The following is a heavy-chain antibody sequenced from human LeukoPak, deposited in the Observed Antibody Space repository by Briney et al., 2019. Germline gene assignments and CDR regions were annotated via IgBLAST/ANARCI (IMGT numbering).Heavy chain of an antibody. CDR3: ARGFYYDYVWGSYRYNIHFDY. D-gene: IGHD3-16*02. CDR1: GGSFSGYY. V-gene: IGHV4-34*01. CDR2: INHSGST. Sequence: SETLSLTCAVYGGSFSGYYWSWIRQPPGKGLEWIGEINHSGSTNYNPPLKSRVTISVDTSKNQVSLKLTSVTAADTAVYYCARGFYYDYVWGSYRYNIHFDYWGQGTLVTVSS. J-gene: IGHJ4*02.